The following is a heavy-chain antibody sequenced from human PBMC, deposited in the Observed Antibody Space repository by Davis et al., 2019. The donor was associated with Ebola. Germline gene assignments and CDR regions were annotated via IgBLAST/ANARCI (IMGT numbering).Heavy chain of an antibody. CDR2: ISVSGGST. J-gene: IGHJ4*02. D-gene: IGHD6-19*01. Sequence: GESLKISCAASGFTFSSYAMTWVRQAPGKGLEWVSTISVSGGSTFYEDSVKGRFTISRDNSKNTLSLQMNSLRAEDTAVYYCAKARSGWFLFDCWGQGTLVTVSS. V-gene: IGHV3-23*01. CDR1: GFTFSSYA. CDR3: AKARSGWFLFDC.